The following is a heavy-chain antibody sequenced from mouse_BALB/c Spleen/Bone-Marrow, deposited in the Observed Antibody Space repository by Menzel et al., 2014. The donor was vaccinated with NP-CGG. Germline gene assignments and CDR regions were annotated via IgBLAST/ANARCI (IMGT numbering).Heavy chain of an antibody. Sequence: QVQLQQSGPEGVRPGVSVKIFCKGSGYTFTDYAMHWVKQSHAKSLEWIGVISTYNGNTNYNQKFKGKATMSVDKSSSTAYMELARLTSENSAIYYCAREVRAPWYAMDYWGQGTSVTVSS. CDR3: AREVRAPWYAMDY. CDR1: GYTFTDYA. D-gene: IGHD2-14*01. CDR2: ISTYNGNT. V-gene: IGHV1S137*01. J-gene: IGHJ4*01.